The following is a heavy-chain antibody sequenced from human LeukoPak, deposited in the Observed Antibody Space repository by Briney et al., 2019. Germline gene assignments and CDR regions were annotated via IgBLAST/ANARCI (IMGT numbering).Heavy chain of an antibody. Sequence: GGSLRLSCAASGFTFSSYSMNWVRQAPGKGLEWVSSISSSSSYIYYADSVKGRFTISRDNAKNSLYLQMNSLRAEDTSVYYCARYSYGRPNFDYWGQGTLVTVSS. CDR1: GFTFSSYS. CDR2: ISSSSSYI. V-gene: IGHV3-21*01. J-gene: IGHJ4*02. D-gene: IGHD5-18*01. CDR3: ARYSYGRPNFDY.